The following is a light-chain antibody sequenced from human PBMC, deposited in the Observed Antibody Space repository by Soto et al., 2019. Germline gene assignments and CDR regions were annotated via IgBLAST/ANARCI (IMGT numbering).Light chain of an antibody. CDR1: QTIDTY. CDR3: QQSHGIPYT. V-gene: IGKV1-39*01. Sequence: QMTQSPSSLSAPVGDRVTITCRAGQTIDTYLNWYKQEPGKAPKLLIYAASSLHSGVPSRFSGSGSGTDFTLTISSLQPEDFATYFCQQSHGIPYTFGQGTKLEIK. CDR2: AAS. J-gene: IGKJ2*01.